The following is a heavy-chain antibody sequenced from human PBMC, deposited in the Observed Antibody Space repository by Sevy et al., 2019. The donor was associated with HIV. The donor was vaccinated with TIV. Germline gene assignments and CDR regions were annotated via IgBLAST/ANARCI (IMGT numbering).Heavy chain of an antibody. CDR3: TRGWVGPDY. CDR2: IRESGGST. V-gene: IGHV3-23*01. D-gene: IGHD1-26*01. CDR1: GFTFSNFG. J-gene: IGHJ4*02. Sequence: GGSLRLSCAASGFTFSNFGMSWVRQAPGKGLEWVSSIRESGGSTYQADSVKGRFTISRDNSRNTVYLQMNSLRAEDTAVYYCTRGWVGPDYWGQGTLVTVSS.